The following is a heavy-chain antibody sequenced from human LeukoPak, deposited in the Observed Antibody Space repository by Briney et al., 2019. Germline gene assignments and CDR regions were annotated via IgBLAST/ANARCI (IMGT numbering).Heavy chain of an antibody. V-gene: IGHV3-48*01. D-gene: IGHD3-3*01. CDR1: GFTFSSYS. CDR2: ISSSSSTI. J-gene: IGHJ4*02. Sequence: GGSLRLSCAASGFTFSSYSMNWVRRAPGKGLEWVSYISSSSSTIYYADSVKGRFTISRDNAKNSLYLQMNSLRAEDTAVYYCARDYDFWSGYPTYDYWGQGTLVTVSS. CDR3: ARDYDFWSGYPTYDY.